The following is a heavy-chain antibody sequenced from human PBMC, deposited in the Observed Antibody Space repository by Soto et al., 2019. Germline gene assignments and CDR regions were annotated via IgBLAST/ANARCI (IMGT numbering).Heavy chain of an antibody. Sequence: PSETLSLTCSVSDSSLSSSTYYWGWIRQPPGKGLEWIGSIYYSGNSYYNPPLKSRVTISVDTSKNQLSLNLTSVTAADTAVYYCARGWDFWSGYYTGVFDYWGQGTPVTVSS. CDR2: IYYSGNS. CDR1: DSSLSSSTYY. V-gene: IGHV4-39*01. J-gene: IGHJ4*02. D-gene: IGHD3-3*01. CDR3: ARGWDFWSGYYTGVFDY.